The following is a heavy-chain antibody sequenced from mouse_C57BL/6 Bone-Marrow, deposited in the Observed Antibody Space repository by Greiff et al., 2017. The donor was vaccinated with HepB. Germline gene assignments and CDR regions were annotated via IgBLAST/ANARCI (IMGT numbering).Heavy chain of an antibody. CDR2: IDPETGGT. V-gene: IGHV1-15*01. Sequence: VQWVESGAELVRPGASVTLSCKASGYTFTDYEMHWVKQTPVHGLEWIGAIDPETGGTAYNQKFKGKAILTADKSSSTAYMELRSLTSEDSAVYYCTRSEDGYYFYYAMDYWGQGTSVTVSS. D-gene: IGHD2-3*01. CDR1: GYTFTDYE. J-gene: IGHJ4*01. CDR3: TRSEDGYYFYYAMDY.